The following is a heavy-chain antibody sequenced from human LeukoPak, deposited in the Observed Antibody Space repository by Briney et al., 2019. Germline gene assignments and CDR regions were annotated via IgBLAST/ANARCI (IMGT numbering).Heavy chain of an antibody. Sequence: EASVKVSCKASGGTFSSYAISWVRQAPGQGLEWMGRIIPIFGTANYAQKLQGRVTITTDESTSTAYMELSSLRSEDTAVYYCARAGDHYYFDYWGQGTLVTVSS. CDR3: ARAGDHYYFDY. D-gene: IGHD4-17*01. J-gene: IGHJ4*02. V-gene: IGHV1-69*05. CDR2: IIPIFGTA. CDR1: GGTFSSYA.